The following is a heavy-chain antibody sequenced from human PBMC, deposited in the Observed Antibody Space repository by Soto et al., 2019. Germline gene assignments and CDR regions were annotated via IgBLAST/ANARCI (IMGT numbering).Heavy chain of an antibody. CDR2: ITCKSAGATT. V-gene: IGHV3-15*01. CDR1: GFTFSNAW. CDR3: YTEHTLFMAH. J-gene: IGHJ4*02. Sequence: EAQLVESGGGLVTPGESLRLSCVASGFTFSNAWMSWVRQVPGKGLEWIGRITCKSAGATTAYAAPVTGRFTVSRDDLKNTLYLQVNSLKTEDTGIYYCYTEHTLFMAHWGQGTLVTVSS.